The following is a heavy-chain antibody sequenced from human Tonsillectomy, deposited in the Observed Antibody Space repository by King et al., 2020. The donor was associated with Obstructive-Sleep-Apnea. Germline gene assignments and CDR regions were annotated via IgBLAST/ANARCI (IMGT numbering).Heavy chain of an antibody. Sequence: QLVQSGGGLVQPGGSLRLSCSASGFSFRSSAMHWVRQAPGKGLEYVSSISSNGGSTHYGDSVKGRFTVSRDNSKNTLFLQMSSLRAEDTAVYYCVKEDVDIVPPESYDTFDLWGQGTMVTVSS. CDR3: VKEDVDIVPPESYDTFDL. J-gene: IGHJ3*01. CDR1: GFSFRSSA. D-gene: IGHD5-12*01. CDR2: ISSNGGST. V-gene: IGHV3-64D*09.